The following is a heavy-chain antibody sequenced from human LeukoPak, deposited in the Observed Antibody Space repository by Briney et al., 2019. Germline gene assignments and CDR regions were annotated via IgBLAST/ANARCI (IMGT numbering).Heavy chain of an antibody. Sequence: TGGSLRLSCAASGFTFSSYGMHWVCQAPGKGLEWVAVISYDGSNKYYADSVKGRFTISRDNSKNTLYLQMNSLRAEDTAVYYCAKDQGKYIENWGQGTLVTVSS. V-gene: IGHV3-30*18. CDR3: AKDQGKYIEN. D-gene: IGHD5-12*01. CDR1: GFTFSSYG. J-gene: IGHJ4*02. CDR2: ISYDGSNK.